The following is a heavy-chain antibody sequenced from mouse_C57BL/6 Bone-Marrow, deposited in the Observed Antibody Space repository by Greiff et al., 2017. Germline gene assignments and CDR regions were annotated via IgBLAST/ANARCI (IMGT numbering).Heavy chain of an antibody. J-gene: IGHJ3*01. D-gene: IGHD1-1*01. V-gene: IGHV3-6*01. Sequence: EVKVEESGPGLVKPSQSLSLTCSVTGYSITSGYYWNWIRQFPGNKLEWMGYLSYDGSNNYNPSLNNRISITRDTSKNQFFMKVNSVTSEDTATFYCARDYYGSSPWFAYWGQGTLVPVSA. CDR1: GYSITSGYY. CDR2: LSYDGSN. CDR3: ARDYYGSSPWFAY.